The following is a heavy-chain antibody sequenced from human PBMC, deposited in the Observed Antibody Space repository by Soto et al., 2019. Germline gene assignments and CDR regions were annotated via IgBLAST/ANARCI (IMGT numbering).Heavy chain of an antibody. J-gene: IGHJ4*02. CDR1: GGTFSSYA. CDR3: ARSDETGYYSTIDY. CDR2: IIPIFGTA. Sequence: ASVKVSCKASGGTFSSYAISWVRQAPGQGLEWMGGIIPIFGTANYAQKFQGRVTITADESTSTAYMELSSLRSEDTAVYYCARSDETGYYSTIDYWGQGTLVTVSS. V-gene: IGHV1-69*13. D-gene: IGHD3-3*01.